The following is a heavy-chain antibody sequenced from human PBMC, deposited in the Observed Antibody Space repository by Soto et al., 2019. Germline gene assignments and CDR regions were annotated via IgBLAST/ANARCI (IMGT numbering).Heavy chain of an antibody. CDR1: GFTFSSYS. CDR3: ARERSIPFSAFYGDYGDY. CDR2: ISSSSSYI. D-gene: IGHD4-17*01. J-gene: IGHJ4*02. Sequence: EVQLVESGGGLVKPGGSLRLSCAASGFTFSSYSMNWVRQAPGKGLEWVSSISSSSSYIYYADSVKGRFTISRDNAKNSLYLQMISLRAEDTAVYYCARERSIPFSAFYGDYGDYWGQGTLVTVSS. V-gene: IGHV3-21*01.